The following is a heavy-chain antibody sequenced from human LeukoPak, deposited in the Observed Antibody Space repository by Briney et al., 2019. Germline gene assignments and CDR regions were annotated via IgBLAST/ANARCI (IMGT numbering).Heavy chain of an antibody. CDR1: GFTFSSYA. Sequence: PGRSLRLSCAASGFTFSSYAMHGVRQAPGKGLEWVAVISYDGSNKYYADSVKGRFTISRDNSKNTLYLQMNSLRAEDTAVYYCARASIPWSIAAAGTVDYWGQGTLVTVSS. CDR3: ARASIPWSIAAAGTVDY. D-gene: IGHD6-13*01. CDR2: ISYDGSNK. V-gene: IGHV3-30-3*01. J-gene: IGHJ4*02.